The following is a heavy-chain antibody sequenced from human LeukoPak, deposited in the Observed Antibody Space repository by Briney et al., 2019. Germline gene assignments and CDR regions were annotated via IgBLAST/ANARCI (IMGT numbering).Heavy chain of an antibody. CDR1: GGSISSGSYY. Sequence: PSQTLSLTCTVSGGSISSGSYYWSWIRQPAGKGLEWIGRIYTSGSTNYNPSLKSRVTISVDTSKNQFSLKLSSVTAADTAVYYCARGGGWSSFDYWGQGTLVTVSS. CDR3: ARGGGWSSFDY. V-gene: IGHV4-61*02. D-gene: IGHD6-19*01. J-gene: IGHJ4*02. CDR2: IYTSGST.